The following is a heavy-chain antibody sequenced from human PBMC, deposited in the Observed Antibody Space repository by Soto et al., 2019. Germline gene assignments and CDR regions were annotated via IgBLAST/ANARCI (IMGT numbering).Heavy chain of an antibody. CDR2: MNPNSGNT. CDR1: GYTFTSYD. Sequence: QVQLVQSGAEVKKPGASVKVSCKASGYTFTSYDINWVRQATGQGLEWMGWMNPNSGNTGYAQKSXGXXTMTRNTSISTAYMELRSLRSEDTAVYYCARERSSGWYVDYWGQGTLVTVSS. D-gene: IGHD6-19*01. J-gene: IGHJ4*02. CDR3: ARERSSGWYVDY. V-gene: IGHV1-8*01.